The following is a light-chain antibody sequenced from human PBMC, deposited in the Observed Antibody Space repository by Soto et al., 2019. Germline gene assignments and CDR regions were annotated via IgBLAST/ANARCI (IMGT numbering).Light chain of an antibody. CDR3: CSYAGNYTHV. J-gene: IGLJ1*01. V-gene: IGLV2-11*01. CDR2: DVS. Sequence: QSVLTQPRSVSGSPGQSVTISCTGTSSDVGGYNYVSWYQQHPGKAPKLMIYDVSKRPSGVPDRFSGSKSGNTASLTISGLLAEDEADYYCCSYAGNYTHVFGTGTKLTV. CDR1: SSDVGGYNY.